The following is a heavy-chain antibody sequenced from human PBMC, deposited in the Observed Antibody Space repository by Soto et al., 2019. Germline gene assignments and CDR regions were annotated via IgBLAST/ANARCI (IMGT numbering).Heavy chain of an antibody. CDR3: XXXXXXXXXAFDI. Sequence: QLQLQESGSGLVKPSQTLSLTCAVSGGSISSGGYSWSWIRQPPGKGLEWIGYIYHSGSTYYNPSLKSRVTISVDRSKNQFSLXLSSVXAXXXXVXXXXXXXXXXXXAFDIWGQGTMVTVSS. V-gene: IGHV4-30-2*01. CDR2: IYHSGST. CDR1: GGSISSGGYS. J-gene: IGHJ3*02.